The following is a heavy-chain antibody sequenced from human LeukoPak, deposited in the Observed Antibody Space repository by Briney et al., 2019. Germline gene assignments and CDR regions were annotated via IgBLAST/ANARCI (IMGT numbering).Heavy chain of an antibody. CDR2: IIPIFGTA. V-gene: IGHV1-69*13. J-gene: IGHJ5*02. CDR3: ASGQKRAYYDFWSGYSRRWFDP. Sequence: SVKVSCKASGSTFSSYAISWVRQAPGQGLEWMGGIIPIFGTANYAQKFQGRVTITADESTSTAYMELSSLRSEDTAVYYCASGQKRAYYDFWSGYSRRWFDPWRQGTLVTVSS. CDR1: GSTFSSYA. D-gene: IGHD3-3*01.